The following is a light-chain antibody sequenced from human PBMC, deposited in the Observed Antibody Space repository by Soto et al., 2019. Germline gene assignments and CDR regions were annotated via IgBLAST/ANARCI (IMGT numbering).Light chain of an antibody. Sequence: QSVLTQPRSVSGSPGQSVTISCTGTSSDVGGYNYVSWYQQHPGKAPKLMIYDVSKRPSGVPDRFSGSKSGNTASLTISGLQAEDEADYYCSSYTSSTTFVFGNGTKVTVL. V-gene: IGLV2-11*01. J-gene: IGLJ1*01. CDR2: DVS. CDR1: SSDVGGYNY. CDR3: SSYTSSTTFV.